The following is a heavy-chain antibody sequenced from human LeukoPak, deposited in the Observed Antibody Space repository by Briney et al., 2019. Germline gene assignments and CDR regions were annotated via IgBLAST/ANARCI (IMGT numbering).Heavy chain of an antibody. CDR1: GFTFSAYG. CDR3: AKDLTACSSTSCYR. Sequence: GGSLRLSCAASGFTFSAYGMSWVRQSPRKGLEWVSGVSGADGTTYYADSVKGRFTISRDNSKNTLYLQMNSLRAEDTAVYYCAKDLTACSSTSCYRWGQGTLVTVSS. D-gene: IGHD2-2*02. J-gene: IGHJ4*02. V-gene: IGHV3-23*01. CDR2: VSGADGTT.